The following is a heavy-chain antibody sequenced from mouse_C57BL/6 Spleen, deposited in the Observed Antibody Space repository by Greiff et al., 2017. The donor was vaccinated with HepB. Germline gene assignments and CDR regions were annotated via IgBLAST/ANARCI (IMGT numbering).Heavy chain of an antibody. V-gene: IGHV1-55*01. CDR3: ARNDYDKEYYYAMDY. J-gene: IGHJ4*01. CDR1: GYTFTSYW. CDR2: IYPGSGST. Sequence: QVQLKQPGAELVKPGASVKMSCKASGYTFTSYWITWVKQRPGQGLEWIGDIYPGSGSTNYNEKFKSKATLTVDTSSSTAYMQLSSLTSEDSAVYYCARNDYDKEYYYAMDYWGQGTSVTVSS. D-gene: IGHD2-4*01.